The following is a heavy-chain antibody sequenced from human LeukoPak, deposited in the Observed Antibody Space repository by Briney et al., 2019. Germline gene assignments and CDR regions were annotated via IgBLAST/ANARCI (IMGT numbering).Heavy chain of an antibody. CDR2: IYPGDSDA. J-gene: IGHJ4*02. D-gene: IGHD5-12*01. Sequence: GESLKISCKGSSYNFASYWIGWVRQMPGKGLEWMGIIYPGDSDARYSPSFQGQVTISADKSICTAFLQWSTLKASDTATYYYARHLNPYGGYLPFHYWGQGTLVTVSS. V-gene: IGHV5-51*01. CDR1: SYNFASYW. CDR3: ARHLNPYGGYLPFHY.